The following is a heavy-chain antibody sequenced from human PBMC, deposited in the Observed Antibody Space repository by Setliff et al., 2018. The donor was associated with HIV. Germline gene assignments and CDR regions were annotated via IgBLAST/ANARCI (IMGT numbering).Heavy chain of an antibody. Sequence: ASVKVSCKASGYTFTSYDINWVRQATGQGLEWMGWMNPNNGNTNYAPRLLGRVTMTTDTSTSTAYMDLRSLRSDDTAVYYCARRGNYYASAFDYWGQGTLVTVSS. V-gene: IGHV1-18*01. D-gene: IGHD3-10*01. CDR1: GYTFTSYD. CDR3: ARRGNYYASAFDY. CDR2: MNPNNGNT. J-gene: IGHJ4*02.